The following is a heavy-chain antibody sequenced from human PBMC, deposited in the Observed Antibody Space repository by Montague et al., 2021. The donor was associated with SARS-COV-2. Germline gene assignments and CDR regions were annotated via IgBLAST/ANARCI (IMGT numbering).Heavy chain of an antibody. CDR3: AEIVGAADY. J-gene: IGHJ4*02. CDR1: GGSISSSSYH. Sequence: SETLSLTCTVSGGSISSSSYHWGWIRQPPGKGLEWIGSIYYSGSTYYNPSLKSRVTISVDTSKNQFSLKLSSVTAADTAVYYCAEIVGAADYWGQGTLVTVSS. CDR2: IYYSGST. V-gene: IGHV4-39*01. D-gene: IGHD1-26*01.